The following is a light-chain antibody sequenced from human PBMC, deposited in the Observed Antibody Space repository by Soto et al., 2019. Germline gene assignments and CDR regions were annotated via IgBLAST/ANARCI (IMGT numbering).Light chain of an antibody. J-gene: IGKJ4*01. Sequence: DIVMTQSPDSLAVSLGERATINCKSSQSVLYSSNNKNYLVWYQQKPGQPPKLLLYWASTRESGVPDRFSGSGSGTDFTVTISSLQAEDVAVYYCQQYYSTPLTFGGRTKVDIK. V-gene: IGKV4-1*01. CDR2: WAS. CDR1: QSVLYSSNNKNY. CDR3: QQYYSTPLT.